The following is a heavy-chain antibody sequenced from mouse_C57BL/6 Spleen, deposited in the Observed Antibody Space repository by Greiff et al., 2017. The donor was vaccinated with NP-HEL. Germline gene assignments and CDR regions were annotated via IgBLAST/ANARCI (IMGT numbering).Heavy chain of an antibody. Sequence: EVKLQESGPGLVKPSQSLSLTCSVTGYSITSGYYWNWIRQFPGNKLEWMGYISYDGSNNYNPSLKNRISITRDTSKNQFFLKLNSVTTEDTATYYCARGAGYDGYYFDYWGQGTTLTVSS. D-gene: IGHD2-2*01. CDR2: ISYDGSN. J-gene: IGHJ2*01. CDR3: ARGAGYDGYYFDY. CDR1: GYSITSGYY. V-gene: IGHV3-6*01.